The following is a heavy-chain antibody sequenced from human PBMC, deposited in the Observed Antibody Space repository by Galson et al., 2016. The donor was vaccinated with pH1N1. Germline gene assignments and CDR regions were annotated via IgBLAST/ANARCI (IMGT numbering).Heavy chain of an antibody. CDR3: VRDHLWAFDY. CDR2: IRGGGTDI. J-gene: IGHJ4*02. Sequence: LRLSCAASGFIFSDYAMNWVRQAPGKGPEWISYIRGGGTDIYYADSVRDRFTISRDDAKNSLYLQMSSLRAEDTALYYCVRDHLWAFDYWGQGVQVTVSS. CDR1: GFIFSDYA. V-gene: IGHV3-48*03. D-gene: IGHD1-26*01.